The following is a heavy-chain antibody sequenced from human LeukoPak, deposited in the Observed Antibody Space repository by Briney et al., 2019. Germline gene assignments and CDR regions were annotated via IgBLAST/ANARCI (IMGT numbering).Heavy chain of an antibody. CDR3: ARVPGGALNWFDP. J-gene: IGHJ5*02. CDR1: GGSISSSSYY. V-gene: IGHV4-39*01. CDR2: IYYSGST. D-gene: IGHD1-1*01. Sequence: SETLSLTCTVSGGSISSSSYYWGWIRQPPGKGLEGIGCIYYSGSTYYNPSLKSRVTTSVDTSKNQFSLKLSSVTAADTAVYYCARVPGGALNWFDPWGEGTLVTVSS.